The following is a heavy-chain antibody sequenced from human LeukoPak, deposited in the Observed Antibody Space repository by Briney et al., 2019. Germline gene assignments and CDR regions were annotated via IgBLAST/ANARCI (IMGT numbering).Heavy chain of an antibody. CDR1: GFTFSTYW. CDR3: ARDPYSRSWSYGMDV. J-gene: IGHJ6*02. V-gene: IGHV3-7*05. CDR2: IKEDGSEE. Sequence: PGGSLRLSCTASGFTFSTYWMSWVRQTPEKGLEWVANIKEDGSEEVYVDSVKGLFTISRDNAKSSLYLQMNSLRTEDTAVYYCARDPYSRSWSYGMDVWGQGTTVTVSS. D-gene: IGHD6-13*01.